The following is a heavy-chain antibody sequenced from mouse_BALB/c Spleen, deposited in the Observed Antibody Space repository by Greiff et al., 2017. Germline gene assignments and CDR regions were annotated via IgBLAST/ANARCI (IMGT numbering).Heavy chain of an antibody. CDR3: ARGYYGSSPGH. V-gene: IGHV3-8*02. CDR2: ISYSGST. D-gene: IGHD1-1*01. J-gene: IGHJ2*01. CDR1: GDSITSGY. Sequence: EVKLMESGPSLVKLSQTLSLTCSVTGDSITSGYWNWIRKFPGNKLEYMGYISYSGSTYYNPSLKSRISITRDTSKNQYYLQLNSVTTEDTATYYCARGYYGSSPGHWGQGTTLTVSS.